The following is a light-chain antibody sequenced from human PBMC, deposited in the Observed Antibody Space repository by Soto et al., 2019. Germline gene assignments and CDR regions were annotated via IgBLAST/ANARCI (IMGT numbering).Light chain of an antibody. Sequence: EIVLTQSPATLSLSPGERATLSCRASQSVSSYLAWYQQKPGQAPRLLIYHASNRATGIPARFSGSGSGTDFTLTISRLEPEDFAVYYCQQYSSSPPEFTFGPGTRVDSK. J-gene: IGKJ3*01. V-gene: IGKV3-11*01. CDR3: QQYSSSPPEFT. CDR1: QSVSSY. CDR2: HAS.